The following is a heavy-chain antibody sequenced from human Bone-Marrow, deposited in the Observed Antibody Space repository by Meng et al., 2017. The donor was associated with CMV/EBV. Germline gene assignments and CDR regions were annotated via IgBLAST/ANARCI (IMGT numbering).Heavy chain of an antibody. CDR3: AKALSGLSKFDY. CDR1: GFTFSSYA. J-gene: IGHJ4*02. Sequence: SCAASGFTFSSYAMSWVRQAPGKGLEWISAISASGGSTYYADSVKGRFPISRDNSKNMLYLQMNSLRAEDTAVYYCAKALSGLSKFDYWGQGTLVTVSS. CDR2: ISASGGST. V-gene: IGHV3-23*01. D-gene: IGHD2/OR15-2a*01.